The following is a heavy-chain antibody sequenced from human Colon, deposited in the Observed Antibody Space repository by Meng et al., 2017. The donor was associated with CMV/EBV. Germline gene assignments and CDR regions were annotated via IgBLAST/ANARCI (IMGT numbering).Heavy chain of an antibody. CDR2: IRYDGSNK. Sequence: GESLKISCAASGFTFSSYGMHWVRQAPGKGLEWVAFIRYDGSNKYYADSVKGRFTISRDNSKNTLYLQMNSLRAEDTAVYYCAKDYGGYCSSTSCYYFDYWGQGTLVTVFS. V-gene: IGHV3-30*02. CDR3: AKDYGGYCSSTSCYYFDY. D-gene: IGHD2-2*01. CDR1: GFTFSSYG. J-gene: IGHJ4*02.